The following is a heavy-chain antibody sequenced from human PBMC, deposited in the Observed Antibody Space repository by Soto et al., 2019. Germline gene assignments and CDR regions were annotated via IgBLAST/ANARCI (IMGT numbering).Heavy chain of an antibody. CDR1: GYTFTSYY. V-gene: IGHV1-46*01. Sequence: GASVKVSCKASGYTFTSYYMHWVRQAPGQGLERMGIINPSGGSTSYAQKFQGRVTMTRDTSTSTAYMELSSLRSDDTAVYYCARALPDTAMVYYYYYGMDVWGQGTTVTVSS. CDR2: INPSGGST. D-gene: IGHD5-18*01. J-gene: IGHJ6*02. CDR3: ARALPDTAMVYYYYYGMDV.